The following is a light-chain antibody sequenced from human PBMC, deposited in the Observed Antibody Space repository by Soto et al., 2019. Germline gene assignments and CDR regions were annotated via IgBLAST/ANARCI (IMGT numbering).Light chain of an antibody. Sequence: DIQMTQSPSTLSGSVGDRVTITCRASQTISSWLAWYQQKPGKAPKLLIYKASTLKSGVPSRFSGSGSGTEFTLTISSLQPEDFATYYCQQTSSPPWTFGQGTKVEIK. V-gene: IGKV1-5*03. CDR3: QQTSSPPWT. J-gene: IGKJ1*01. CDR2: KAS. CDR1: QTISSW.